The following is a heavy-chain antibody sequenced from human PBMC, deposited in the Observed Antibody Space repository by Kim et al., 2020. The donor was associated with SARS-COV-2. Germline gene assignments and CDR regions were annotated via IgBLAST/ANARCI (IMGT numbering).Heavy chain of an antibody. Sequence: QTPGKAMEWPALIDWEDYKRYIPTLKSRHTITNDTSKTQVVLKMTNMDPVDTATYYCAHRRSHWRYVDYWGQGTLDTVSS. CDR2: IDWEDYK. V-gene: IGHV2-5*02. CDR3: AHRRSHWRYVDY. J-gene: IGHJ4*02.